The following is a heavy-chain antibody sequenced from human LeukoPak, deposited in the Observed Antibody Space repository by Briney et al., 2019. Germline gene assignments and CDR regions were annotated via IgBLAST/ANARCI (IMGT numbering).Heavy chain of an antibody. CDR1: GFTFDDYA. Sequence: GRSLRLSCAASGFTFDDYAMHWVRQAPGKGLEWVSGISWNSGSIGYADSVKGRFTISRDNAKNSLYLQMNSLRAEDMALYYCAKGRGAVAGDFDYWGQGTLVTVSS. CDR2: ISWNSGSI. D-gene: IGHD6-19*01. V-gene: IGHV3-9*03. CDR3: AKGRGAVAGDFDY. J-gene: IGHJ4*02.